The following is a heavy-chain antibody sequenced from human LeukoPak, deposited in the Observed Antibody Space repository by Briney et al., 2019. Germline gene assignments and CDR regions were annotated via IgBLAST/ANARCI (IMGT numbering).Heavy chain of an antibody. CDR1: GYTFTSYA. D-gene: IGHD3-10*01. CDR2: SNAGNGNT. Sequence: ASVKVSCKASGYTFTSYAMHWVRQAPGQRLEWMGWSNAGNGNTKYSQEFQGRVTITRDTSASTAYMELSSLRSEDTAVYYCARESYGSGSYSVWYYYGMDVWGKGTTVTVSS. CDR3: ARESYGSGSYSVWYYYGMDV. V-gene: IGHV1-3*02. J-gene: IGHJ6*04.